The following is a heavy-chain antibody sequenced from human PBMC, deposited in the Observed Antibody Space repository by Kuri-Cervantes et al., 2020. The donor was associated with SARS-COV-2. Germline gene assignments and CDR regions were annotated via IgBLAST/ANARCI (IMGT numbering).Heavy chain of an antibody. J-gene: IGHJ4*02. CDR3: AKDGAVPY. CDR1: GFTFSSYA. CDR2: ISGSGGST. D-gene: IGHD1-26*01. Sequence: GESLKISCAASGFTFSSYAMSWVRQAPGKGLEWVSAISGSGGSTYYADSVKGRFTISRDNSKTTLNLRMNSLRTEDTALYYCAKDGAVPYWGQGTLVTVSS. V-gene: IGHV3-23*01.